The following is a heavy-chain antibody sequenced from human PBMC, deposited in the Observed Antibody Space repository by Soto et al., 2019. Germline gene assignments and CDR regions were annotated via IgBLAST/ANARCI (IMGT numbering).Heavy chain of an antibody. V-gene: IGHV3-21*01. D-gene: IGHD6-13*01. J-gene: IGHJ4*02. CDR3: ARRITADGCFDY. CDR1: GFTFSSYS. Sequence: EVQLVESGGGLVKPGGSLRLSCAASGFTFSSYSMNWVRQAPGKGLEWVSSISSSSSYIYYADSVKGRFTISRDNANNSLYLQMNSLRGEDTAVYYCARRITADGCFDYWGQGTLVTVSS. CDR2: ISSSSSYI.